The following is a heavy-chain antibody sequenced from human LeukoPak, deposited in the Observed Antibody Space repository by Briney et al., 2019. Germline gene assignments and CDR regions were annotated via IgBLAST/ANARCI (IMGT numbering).Heavy chain of an antibody. CDR3: ARGPPPGDTFDY. Sequence: SETLSLTCTVSGGSISSGDYYWSWIRQPPGKGLEWIGYIYYSGSTYYNPSLKSRVTISVDTSKNQFSLKLSSVTAADTAVYYCARGPPPGDTFDYWGQGTLVTDSS. D-gene: IGHD7-27*01. CDR1: GGSISSGDYY. V-gene: IGHV4-30-4*01. CDR2: IYYSGST. J-gene: IGHJ4*02.